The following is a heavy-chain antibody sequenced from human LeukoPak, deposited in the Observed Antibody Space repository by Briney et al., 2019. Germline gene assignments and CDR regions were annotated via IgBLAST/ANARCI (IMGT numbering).Heavy chain of an antibody. Sequence: SGGSLGLSCAASGFTFSSYGMHWVRQAPGKGLEWVAFIRYDGSNKYYADSVKGRFTISRDNSKNTLYLQMNSLRAEDTAVYYCARGQIGGDYDLLSGAFDIWGQGTMVTVSS. J-gene: IGHJ3*02. CDR3: ARGQIGGDYDLLSGAFDI. CDR2: IRYDGSNK. D-gene: IGHD3-9*01. V-gene: IGHV3-30*02. CDR1: GFTFSSYG.